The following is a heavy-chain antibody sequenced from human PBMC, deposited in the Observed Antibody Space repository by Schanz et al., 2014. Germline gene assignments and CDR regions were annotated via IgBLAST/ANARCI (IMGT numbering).Heavy chain of an antibody. V-gene: IGHV1-69*04. J-gene: IGHJ6*02. Sequence: QVQLVQSGAEVRKPGSSVRVSCKASGGTFTSYAFSWVRQAPGQGLEWMGRIIPIVDITNYAQKFLGRVTITADKSQSTAYMELKSLRSADTAVYYCATIGVNDYWRFGLDLWGQGTTVTVSS. CDR3: ATIGVNDYWRFGLDL. CDR2: IIPIVDIT. CDR1: GGTFTSYA. D-gene: IGHD3-16*01.